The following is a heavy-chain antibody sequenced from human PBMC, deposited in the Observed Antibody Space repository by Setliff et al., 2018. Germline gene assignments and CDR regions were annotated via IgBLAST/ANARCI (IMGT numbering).Heavy chain of an antibody. CDR2: IYADT. CDR1: GYTFSLSW. Sequence: LGESLKISCKDSGYTFSLSWIGWVRQMPGKGLDWMGIIYADTRYNPSFKGQVTMSLDRSITTAYLQWDSLKASDTAIYYCAQKHQRASWAFDPWGRGTLVTVSS. CDR3: AQKHQRASWAFDP. D-gene: IGHD2-2*01. V-gene: IGHV5-51*01. J-gene: IGHJ5*02.